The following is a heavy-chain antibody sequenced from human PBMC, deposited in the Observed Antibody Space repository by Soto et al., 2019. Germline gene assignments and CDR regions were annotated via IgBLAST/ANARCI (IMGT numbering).Heavy chain of an antibody. Sequence: ASVKVSCKASGYTFTSYGISWVRQAPGQGLEWMGWISAYNGNTNYAQKLQGRVTMTTDTSTSTAYMELRSLRSDDTAVYYCAGEGSNDYRRNYYGMDVWGQGTTVTVSS. CDR1: GYTFTSYG. CDR3: AGEGSNDYRRNYYGMDV. D-gene: IGHD4-17*01. CDR2: ISAYNGNT. J-gene: IGHJ6*02. V-gene: IGHV1-18*01.